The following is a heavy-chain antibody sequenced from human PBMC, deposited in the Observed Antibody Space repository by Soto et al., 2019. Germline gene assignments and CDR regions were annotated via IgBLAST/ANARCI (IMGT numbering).Heavy chain of an antibody. V-gene: IGHV4-39*01. CDR3: ARHLYSGDSSGSFGY. D-gene: IGHD6-19*01. J-gene: IGHJ4*02. CDR2: IFYSGNT. Sequence: LVTMSVRWSVVDGSIGSRSCFRVLIRKPPGKGLEWIGNIFYSGNTHYNPSLKSRVTISLDTSNHHFSLRVSSVTAADTAVYYCARHLYSGDSSGSFGYWGPGALVTVSS. CDR1: DGSIGSRSCF.